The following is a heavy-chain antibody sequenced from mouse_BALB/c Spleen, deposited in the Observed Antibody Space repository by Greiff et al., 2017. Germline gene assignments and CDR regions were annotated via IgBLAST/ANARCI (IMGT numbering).Heavy chain of an antibody. CDR2: ISYSGST. CDR1: GYSITSDYA. CDR3: ARLTTHY. V-gene: IGHV3-2*02. J-gene: IGHJ3*01. Sequence: EVKLVESGPGLVKPSQSLSLTCTVTGYSITSDYAWNWIRQFPGNKLEWMGYISYSGSTSYNPSLKSRISITRDTSKNQFFLQLNSVTTEDTATYYCARLTTHYWGQGTLVTVSA. D-gene: IGHD1-1*01.